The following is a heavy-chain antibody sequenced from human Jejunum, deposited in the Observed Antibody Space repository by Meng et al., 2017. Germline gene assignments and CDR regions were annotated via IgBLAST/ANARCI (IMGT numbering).Heavy chain of an antibody. Sequence: GGSLRLSCAASGFTLSTYAMTWVRQAPGKGLEWVSLIAGSGGPTYYADSVKGRFTISRDISKNTLYLQMNSLRAEDTALYYCARDRVTGDAFDIWGQGKMVTVSS. CDR1: GFTLSTYA. V-gene: IGHV3-23*01. D-gene: IGHD7-27*01. CDR3: ARDRVTGDAFDI. CDR2: IAGSGGPT. J-gene: IGHJ3*02.